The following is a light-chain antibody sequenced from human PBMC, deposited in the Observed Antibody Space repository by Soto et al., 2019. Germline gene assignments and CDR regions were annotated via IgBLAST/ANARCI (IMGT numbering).Light chain of an antibody. CDR1: SSNIGSNT. J-gene: IGLJ3*02. CDR3: AAWYDSLNGWV. V-gene: IGLV1-44*01. Sequence: QSVLTQPPSASGTPGQRVTISCSGSSSNIGSNTVNWYQQLPGTAPKLLIYSNNQRPSGVPDRFSGSKSGTSASLAISGLQSVDEADYYCAAWYDSLNGWVFGGGTQLTVL. CDR2: SNN.